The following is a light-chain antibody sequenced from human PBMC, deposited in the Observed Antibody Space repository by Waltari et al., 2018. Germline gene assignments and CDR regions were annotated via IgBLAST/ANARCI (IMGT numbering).Light chain of an antibody. CDR2: KDN. CDR1: ILAKKY. J-gene: IGLJ3*02. V-gene: IGLV3-27*01. CDR3: YSAADNAVGV. Sequence: SYDLTQPSSVSVSPGQTARITCSGDILAKKYGRWFQQKQGQAPVQGIYKDNERPSGIPDRFSGSSSGTTVTLTISGAHVDDEADYYCYSAADNAVGVFGGGTKLTV.